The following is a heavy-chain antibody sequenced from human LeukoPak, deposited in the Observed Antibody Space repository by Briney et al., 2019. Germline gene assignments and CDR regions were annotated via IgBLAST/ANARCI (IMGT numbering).Heavy chain of an antibody. CDR2: INPNNGGT. CDR3: AREGYGGGQDFDV. Sequence: ASVKVSCKASGYTFTGYYMHWVGQAPGQGLEWMGGINPNNGGTNYAQKFQGRVTMTRDTSISTAYMDLSRLKSDDTAVYYCAREGYGGGQDFDVWGQGTMVTVSS. CDR1: GYTFTGYY. V-gene: IGHV1-2*02. D-gene: IGHD1-26*01. J-gene: IGHJ3*01.